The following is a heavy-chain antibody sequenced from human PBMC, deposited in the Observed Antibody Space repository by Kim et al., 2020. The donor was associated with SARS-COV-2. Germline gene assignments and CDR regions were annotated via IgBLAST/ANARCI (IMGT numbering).Heavy chain of an antibody. CDR2: IRDTNDDT. V-gene: IGHV3-23*01. CDR1: GFTFSTYA. J-gene: IGHJ4*01. Sequence: GGSLRLSCAASGFTFSTYAMSWIRQAPGKGLQWVSAIRDTNDDTFYADSVKGRLTISRENPRKTLYLQMNSLRPEDTALYYCAKGIWQISAVYSTFDFWG. CDR3: AKGIWQISAVYSTFDF. D-gene: IGHD2-21*01.